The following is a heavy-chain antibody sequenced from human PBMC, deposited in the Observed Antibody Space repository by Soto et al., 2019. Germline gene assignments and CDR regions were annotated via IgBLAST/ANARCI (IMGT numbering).Heavy chain of an antibody. Sequence: ASVKVSCKASGGTFSSYAISWVRQAPGQGLEWMGGIIPIFGTANYAQKFQGRVTITADESTSTAYMELSSLRSEDTAVYYCARGVAYCGGDCFLEYFQHWGQGTLVTVSS. J-gene: IGHJ1*01. D-gene: IGHD2-21*02. V-gene: IGHV1-69*13. CDR3: ARGVAYCGGDCFLEYFQH. CDR2: IIPIFGTA. CDR1: GGTFSSYA.